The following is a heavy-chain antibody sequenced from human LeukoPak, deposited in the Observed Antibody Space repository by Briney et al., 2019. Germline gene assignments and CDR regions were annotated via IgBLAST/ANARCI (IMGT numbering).Heavy chain of an antibody. CDR3: ARDLGDFWFDP. CDR2: IHYDGSKE. D-gene: IGHD3-16*01. Sequence: QPGRSLRLSCAASGMKFRSHGFHWVRQAPGKGLEWVAAIHYDGSKEYYADSMKGRVAVSRDDSKNTLYLQINSPRVEDTAVYYCARDLGDFWFDPWGQGILVVVSS. CDR1: GMKFRSHG. J-gene: IGHJ5*02. V-gene: IGHV3-33*01.